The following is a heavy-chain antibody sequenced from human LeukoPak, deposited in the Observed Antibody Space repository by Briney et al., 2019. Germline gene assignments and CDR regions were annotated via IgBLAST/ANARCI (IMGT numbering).Heavy chain of an antibody. CDR2: VSGSGGST. J-gene: IGHJ4*02. V-gene: IGHV3-23*01. CDR1: GFAFSSYA. CDR3: AKSAAAAGRTYFDS. D-gene: IGHD6-13*01. Sequence: GGSLRLSCAASGFAFSSYAMSWVRQAPGKGLEWVSDVSGSGGSTYYADSVKGRFTISRDNSKNTLYLQMNSLRAEDTAVYYCAKSAAAAGRTYFDSWGQGTLVTVSS.